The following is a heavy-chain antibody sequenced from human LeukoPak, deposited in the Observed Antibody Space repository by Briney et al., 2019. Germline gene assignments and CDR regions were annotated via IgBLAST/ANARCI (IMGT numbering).Heavy chain of an antibody. D-gene: IGHD3-22*01. CDR3: ARVVIPIVFDY. CDR1: GGSISSYY. Sequence: PSETLSLTCTASGGSISSYYWSWLRQPPGKGLEWIGYIYYSGSTNYNPSLKSRVTISVDTSKNQFSLKLSSVTAADTAVYYCARVVIPIVFDYWGQGTLVTVSS. CDR2: IYYSGST. V-gene: IGHV4-59*01. J-gene: IGHJ4*02.